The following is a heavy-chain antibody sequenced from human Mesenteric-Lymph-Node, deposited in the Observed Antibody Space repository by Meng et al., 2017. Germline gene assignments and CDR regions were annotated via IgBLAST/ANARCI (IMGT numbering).Heavy chain of an antibody. CDR2: ISSSGSTI. CDR1: GFTFSSYE. V-gene: IGHV3-48*03. J-gene: IGHJ6*02. Sequence: GGSLRLSCAASGFTFSSYEMNWVRQAPGKGLEWVSYISSSGSTIYYADSVKGRFTISRDNAKNSLYLQMNSLRAEDTAVYYCARDSGSRSWGYYYYYGMDVWGQGTTVTVSS. CDR3: ARDSGSRSWGYYYYYGMDV. D-gene: IGHD3-10*01.